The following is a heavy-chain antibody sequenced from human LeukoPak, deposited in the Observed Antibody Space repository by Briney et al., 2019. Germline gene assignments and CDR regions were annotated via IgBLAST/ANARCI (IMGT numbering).Heavy chain of an antibody. Sequence: ASVKVSCKASGYTFTSYYMHWVRQAPGQGLEWMGIINTSGGSTSYAQKFQGRVTMTRDTSTSTVYMELSSLRSEDTAVYYCARDHVVVIKSRAKGSAFDIWGQGTMVTVSS. CDR3: ARDHVVVIKSRAKGSAFDI. D-gene: IGHD3-22*01. J-gene: IGHJ3*02. CDR1: GYTFTSYY. V-gene: IGHV1-46*03. CDR2: INTSGGST.